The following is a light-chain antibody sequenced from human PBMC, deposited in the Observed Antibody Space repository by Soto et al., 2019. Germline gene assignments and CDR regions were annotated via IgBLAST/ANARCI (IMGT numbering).Light chain of an antibody. CDR1: KIGSLS. V-gene: IGLV3-21*02. Sequence: VLTQPPSVSVAPGQAARITCGGNKIGSLSVRWYQQRPGQAPVLVMFDDSNRPSGIPDRFSGSNSGNTATLTISRVEAGDEADFYCQVWDSGHDQVVFGGGTKLTVL. CDR3: QVWDSGHDQVV. CDR2: DDS. J-gene: IGLJ2*01.